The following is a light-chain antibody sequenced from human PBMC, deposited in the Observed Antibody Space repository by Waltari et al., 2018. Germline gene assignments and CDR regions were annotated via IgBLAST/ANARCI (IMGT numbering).Light chain of an antibody. CDR2: VAS. CDR3: QQLNSYPFT. CDR1: QSISSS. J-gene: IGKJ4*01. V-gene: IGKV1-39*01. Sequence: IQMTQSPSSLPASVGDRVTITCRASQSISSSLNWYQQIPGKAPKLLIYVASTLQSGVPSRFSGSGSGTDFTLTISSLQPEDFATYYCQQLNSYPFTFGGGTKVEIK.